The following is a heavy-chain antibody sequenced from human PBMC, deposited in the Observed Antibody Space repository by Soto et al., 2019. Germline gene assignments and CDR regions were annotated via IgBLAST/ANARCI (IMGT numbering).Heavy chain of an antibody. CDR3: ARDHGGSHNCFDP. CDR2: IFPIFGTA. D-gene: IGHD2-15*01. Sequence: QVQLVQSGAEVKKPGSSVKVSCKASGGTFISDAISWVRQAPRQGLEWMGGIFPIFGTANYAQKFQGRVTITADESTSTAYMELSSLRSEDTSVYYCARDHGGSHNCFDPWGQGTLVTVSS. V-gene: IGHV1-69*01. CDR1: GGTFISDA. J-gene: IGHJ5*02.